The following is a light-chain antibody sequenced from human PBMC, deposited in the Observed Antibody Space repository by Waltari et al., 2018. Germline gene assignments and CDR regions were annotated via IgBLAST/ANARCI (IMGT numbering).Light chain of an antibody. J-gene: IGLJ2*01. CDR3: ASYTSTNTVI. CDR2: DVA. V-gene: IGLV2-14*03. CDR1: RSDIGGYHY. Sequence: QSALTQPASVSASPGQSITISCTGTRSDIGGYHYVSWYQQPPGKVPKLMIYDVARWPSGVSNRFSGSKSGNTASLTISGLQAEDEADYYCASYTSTNTVIFGGGTKVTVL.